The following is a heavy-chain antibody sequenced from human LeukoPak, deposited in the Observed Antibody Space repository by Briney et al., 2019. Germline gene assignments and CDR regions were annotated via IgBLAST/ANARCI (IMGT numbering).Heavy chain of an antibody. J-gene: IGHJ4*02. D-gene: IGHD6-13*01. CDR1: GYTFTSYG. V-gene: IGHV1-18*01. Sequence: GASANVSCKASGYTFTSYGISWVRQAPGQGLEWMGWISAYNGNTNYAQKLQGRVTMTTDTSTSTAYMGLRSLRSDDTAVYYCARDSETIAAAGYLDYWGQGTLVTVSS. CDR2: ISAYNGNT. CDR3: ARDSETIAAAGYLDY.